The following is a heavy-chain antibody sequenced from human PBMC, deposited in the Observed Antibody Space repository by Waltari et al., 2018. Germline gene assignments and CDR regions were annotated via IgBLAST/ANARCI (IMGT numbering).Heavy chain of an antibody. CDR3: ARDGVVVPAANPYYYYGMDV. V-gene: IGHV4-59*11. CDR1: GGSISSHY. CDR2: IYYSGST. J-gene: IGHJ6*02. D-gene: IGHD2-2*01. Sequence: QVQLQESGPGLVKPSETLSLTCTVSGGSISSHYWSWIRQPPGKGLEWIGYIYYSGSTNHNPSLKRRVPISVDTSKNQFSLKLSSVTAADTAVYYCARDGVVVPAANPYYYYGMDVWGQGTTVTVSS.